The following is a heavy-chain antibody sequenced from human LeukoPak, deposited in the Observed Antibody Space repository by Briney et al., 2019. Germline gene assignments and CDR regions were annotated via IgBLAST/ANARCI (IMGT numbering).Heavy chain of an antibody. J-gene: IGHJ6*02. CDR3: ARDKWVKVGNSWRQYGMDV. CDR2: MYYSWST. Sequence: SQTLSLTCTVSGCSISSVDYYWNWIRQPPGKGLEWIGYMYYSWSTYYNPSLKTRVVISKDKSKNQISLTLSSVTTADTAVYYCARDKWVKVGNSWRQYGMDVWGQGTTVTVSS. V-gene: IGHV4-30-4*01. D-gene: IGHD6-13*01. CDR1: GCSISSVDYY.